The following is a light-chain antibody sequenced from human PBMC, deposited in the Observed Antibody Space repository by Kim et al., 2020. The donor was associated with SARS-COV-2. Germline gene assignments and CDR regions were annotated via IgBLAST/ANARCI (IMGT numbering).Light chain of an antibody. V-gene: IGLV6-57*01. CDR2: VDN. Sequence: GKTLPLSCTRSGGNIAVNYVQLYQQRPGSSPTTVIFVDNQSPSRVPDRFSGSIGSSSNSASLTISGLKTADEADYYCQSYDGSRGVFGGGTQLTVL. CDR1: GGNIAVNY. CDR3: QSYDGSRGV. J-gene: IGLJ3*02.